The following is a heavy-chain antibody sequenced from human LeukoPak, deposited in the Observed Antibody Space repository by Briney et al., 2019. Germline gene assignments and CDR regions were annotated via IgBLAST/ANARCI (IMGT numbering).Heavy chain of an antibody. CDR1: GFTVSSKY. V-gene: IGHV3-53*01. D-gene: IGHD2/OR15-2a*01. CDR2: IYNDGST. J-gene: IGHJ4*02. CDR3: ARGTFGVTAAHY. Sequence: GGCLRLSCAASGFTVSSKYMSWVRQAPGKGLEWVSVIYNDGSTYYADSVKGRFTISRDNSKNTLYLQMNSLRAEDTAVYYCARGTFGVTAAHYWGQGTLVTVSS.